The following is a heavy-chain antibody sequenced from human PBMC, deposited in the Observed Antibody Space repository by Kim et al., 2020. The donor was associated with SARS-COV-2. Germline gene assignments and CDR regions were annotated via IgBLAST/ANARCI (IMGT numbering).Heavy chain of an antibody. D-gene: IGHD4-4*01. CDR3: ARGLYSNYVDY. CDR2: T. Sequence: TNYAQKPQGRGTRTTDTSTSTAYMELRSLRSDDTAVYYCARGLYSNYVDYWGQGTLVTVSS. V-gene: IGHV1-18*01. J-gene: IGHJ4*02.